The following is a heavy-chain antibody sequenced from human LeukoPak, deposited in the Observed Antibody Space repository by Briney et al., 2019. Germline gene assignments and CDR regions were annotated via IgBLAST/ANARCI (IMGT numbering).Heavy chain of an antibody. V-gene: IGHV3-23*01. CDR2: IIASSGAT. J-gene: IGHJ4*02. Sequence: PGGSLRLSCTASGFSFNNYAMTWVPRAPGKGRRGFSFIIASSGATFYADSVKGRFTISRDNSKNTLYLQMNSLSVEDTAVYYCAKGGYDYVEVAYFDFWGQGALVTVSS. CDR1: GFSFNNYA. D-gene: IGHD5-12*01. CDR3: AKGGYDYVEVAYFDF.